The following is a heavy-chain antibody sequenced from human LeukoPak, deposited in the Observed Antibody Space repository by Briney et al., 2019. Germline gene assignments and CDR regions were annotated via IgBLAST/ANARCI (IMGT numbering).Heavy chain of an antibody. Sequence: ASVKVSCKASGYTFTVNGISWMRQAPGQGLEWLGWISANGGETNYAEQFQGRHTLATDTSTSTAYMELRSLRDDDTAVYYCARDRWYAFDYWGQGTLVTVSS. CDR2: ISANGGET. CDR3: ARDRWYAFDY. CDR1: GYTFTVNG. V-gene: IGHV1-18*01. J-gene: IGHJ4*02. D-gene: IGHD6-13*01.